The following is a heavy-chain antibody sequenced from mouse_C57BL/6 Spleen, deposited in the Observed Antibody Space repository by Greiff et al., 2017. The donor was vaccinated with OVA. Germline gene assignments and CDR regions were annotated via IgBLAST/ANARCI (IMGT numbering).Heavy chain of an antibody. CDR3: ARGYYDYDCYFDY. Sequence: QVQLQQPGAELVKPGASVKLSCKASGYTFTSYWMHWVKQRPGQGLEWIGMIHPNSGSTNYNEKFKSKATLTVDKSSSTAYMQLSSLTSEDSAVYYCARGYYDYDCYFDYWGQGTTLTVSA. CDR2: IHPNSGST. V-gene: IGHV1-64*01. D-gene: IGHD2-4*01. CDR1: GYTFTSYW. J-gene: IGHJ2*01.